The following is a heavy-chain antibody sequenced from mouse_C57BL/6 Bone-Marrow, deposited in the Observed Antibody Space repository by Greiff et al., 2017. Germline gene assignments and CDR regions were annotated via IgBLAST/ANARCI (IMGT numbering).Heavy chain of an antibody. D-gene: IGHD2-12*01. CDR2: IDPENGDT. CDR3: TPYYSLDY. Sequence: EVKLEESGAELVRPGASVKLSCTASGFNIKDDYMHWVKQRPEQGLEWIGWIDPENGDTEYASKFQGKATITADTSSNTAYLQLSSLTSEDTAVYYCTPYYSLDYWGRGTTLTVSS. CDR1: GFNIKDDY. V-gene: IGHV14-4*01. J-gene: IGHJ2*01.